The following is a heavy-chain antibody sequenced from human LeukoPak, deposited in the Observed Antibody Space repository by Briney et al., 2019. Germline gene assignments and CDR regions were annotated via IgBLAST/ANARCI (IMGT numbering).Heavy chain of an antibody. Sequence: ASEKVSCKASGYTFTSYDINWVRQATGQGLEWMGWMNPKSGNTGSAQKFQGRVTMTRDSSISTAYMELTSLRSEDTAVYYCARVYGDPDYWGQGTLVTVSS. J-gene: IGHJ4*02. CDR1: GYTFTSYD. CDR3: ARVYGDPDY. CDR2: MNPKSGNT. V-gene: IGHV1-8*01. D-gene: IGHD4-17*01.